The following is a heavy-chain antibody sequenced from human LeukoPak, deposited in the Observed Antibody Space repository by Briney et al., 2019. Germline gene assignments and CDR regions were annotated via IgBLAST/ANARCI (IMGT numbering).Heavy chain of an antibody. Sequence: ASETLSLTCAVYGGSFSGHYWRWIRQPPGKGLEWIGEINHSGSTNYNPSLKSRVTISVDTSKNQFSLKLSSVTAADTAVYYCARRKRSGCSSTSCLLNWFDPWGQGTLVTVSS. J-gene: IGHJ5*02. CDR2: INHSGST. D-gene: IGHD2-2*01. CDR3: ARRKRSGCSSTSCLLNWFDP. V-gene: IGHV4-34*01. CDR1: GGSFSGHY.